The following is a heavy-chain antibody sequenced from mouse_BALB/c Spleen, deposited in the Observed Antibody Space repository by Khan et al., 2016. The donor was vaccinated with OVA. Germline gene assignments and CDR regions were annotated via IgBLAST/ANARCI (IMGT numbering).Heavy chain of an antibody. Sequence: QVQLQQSGAELVRPGTSVKVSCKASGYAFTNYLIEWVKQWPGQGLEWIGVINPGSGGTNYNEKFKDKATLTADKSSSTAYMQLSSLTSDDSAVYFCSRSGYGFGAYWGPGTLVTVSA. D-gene: IGHD3-2*02. J-gene: IGHJ3*01. CDR1: GYAFTNYL. CDR3: SRSGYGFGAY. CDR2: INPGSGGT. V-gene: IGHV1-54*01.